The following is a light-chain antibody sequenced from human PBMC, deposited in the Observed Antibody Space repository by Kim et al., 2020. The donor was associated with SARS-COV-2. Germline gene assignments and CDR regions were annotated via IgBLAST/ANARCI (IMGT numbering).Light chain of an antibody. CDR1: SSNIGSHS. V-gene: IGLV1-44*01. CDR3: AAWDDRLNGGV. J-gene: IGLJ3*02. Sequence: QSVLTQPPSASGTPGQRVTISCSGSSSNIGSHSVNWYQQLPGTAPKLLIYINDQRPSGVPDRFSGSKSGTSASLAISGLQSEDEADYYCAAWDDRLNGGVFGGGTKLTVL. CDR2: IND.